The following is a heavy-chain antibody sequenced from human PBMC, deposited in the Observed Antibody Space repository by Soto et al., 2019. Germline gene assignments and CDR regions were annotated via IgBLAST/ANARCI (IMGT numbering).Heavy chain of an antibody. D-gene: IGHD3-22*01. CDR3: ARDSYYPDGSGYFEDYFDY. J-gene: IGHJ4*02. CDR1: GGSITTYY. CDR2: IYYSGST. V-gene: IGHV4-59*01. Sequence: QVQLQESGPGLVKPSETLSLTCTVSGGSITTYYWSWIRQPPGKGREWVGHIYYSGSTNYNPALKSRVTISIDASENRLSLKLSSVTAADTAVYYCARDSYYPDGSGYFEDYFDYWGQGTLVTVSS.